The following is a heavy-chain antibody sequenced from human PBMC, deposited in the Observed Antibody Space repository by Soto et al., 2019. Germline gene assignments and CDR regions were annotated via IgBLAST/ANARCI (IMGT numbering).Heavy chain of an antibody. CDR2: IAYDGRNK. D-gene: IGHD1-1*01. Sequence: GVLMRVCWSVAGGKFGDYGGRWVRQAPGKGLEWVAVIAYDGRNKYYADSVKGRFTISRDNSKNTLYLQMNSLRIEDTAVYYCARELERVFDYWGQGTLVTVSS. V-gene: IGHV3-30*04. J-gene: IGHJ4*02. CDR3: ARELERVFDY. CDR1: GGKFGDYG.